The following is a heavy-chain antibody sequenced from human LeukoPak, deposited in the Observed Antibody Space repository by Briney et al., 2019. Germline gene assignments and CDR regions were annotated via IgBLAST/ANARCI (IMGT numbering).Heavy chain of an antibody. CDR3: ARDHRYSSSYVPHYY. J-gene: IGHJ4*02. D-gene: IGHD6-13*01. Sequence: GGSLRLSCAASGFIFYDYGMSWVRHAPGKGLEWVSDINWNGGSTGYADSVKGRFTLSRDNAKNSVNLQMNSLRAERTALYYCARDHRYSSSYVPHYYWGQGTLVTVSS. CDR1: GFIFYDYG. V-gene: IGHV3-20*04. CDR2: INWNGGST.